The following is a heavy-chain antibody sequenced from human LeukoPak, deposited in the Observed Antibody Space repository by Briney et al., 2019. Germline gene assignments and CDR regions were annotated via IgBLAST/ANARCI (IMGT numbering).Heavy chain of an antibody. CDR1: GFTFSSYA. V-gene: IGHV3-30*02. J-gene: IGHJ4*02. D-gene: IGHD2-21*01. CDR3: AKVSGRGAYCGGDCYWY. CDR2: IRYDGSNK. Sequence: GGSLRLSCAASGFTFSSYAMSWVRQAPGKGLEWVAFIRYDGSNKYYADSVKGRFTISRDNSKNTLYLQMNSLRAEDTAVYYCAKVSGRGAYCGGDCYWYWGQGTLVTVSS.